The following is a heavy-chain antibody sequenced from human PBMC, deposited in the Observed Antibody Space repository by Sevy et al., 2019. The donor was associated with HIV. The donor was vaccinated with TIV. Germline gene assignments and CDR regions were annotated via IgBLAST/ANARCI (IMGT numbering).Heavy chain of an antibody. D-gene: IGHD2-2*01. CDR1: DGSFSGYY. Sequence: SETLSLTCAVHDGSFSGYYWNWIRQLPGKGLEWIGEINESGITYYNPSLKSRGTISVDTSKNQFSLKLNSVTAADTAVYFCARSPPVVVVPGAPSWFDPWGQGTLVTVSS. CDR2: INESGIT. V-gene: IGHV4-34*01. J-gene: IGHJ5*02. CDR3: ARSPPVVVVPGAPSWFDP.